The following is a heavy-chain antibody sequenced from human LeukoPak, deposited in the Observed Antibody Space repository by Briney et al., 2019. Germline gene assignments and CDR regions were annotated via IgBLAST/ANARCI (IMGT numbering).Heavy chain of an antibody. CDR1: GGSISSISSNNYH. D-gene: IGHD3-3*01. CDR3: ARVRRSLNWFDS. Sequence: SETLSLTCIVSGGSISSISSNNYHWGWIRQPPGKGLEWIGSIYYSGSTYYNPSLKSRVTISVDTSKNQFSLKLSSVTAADTAVYYCARVRRSLNWFDSWGQGTLVTVSS. V-gene: IGHV4-39*01. CDR2: IYYSGST. J-gene: IGHJ5*01.